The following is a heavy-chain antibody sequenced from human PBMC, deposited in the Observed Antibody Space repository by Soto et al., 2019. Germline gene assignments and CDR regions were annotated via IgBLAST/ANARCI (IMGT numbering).Heavy chain of an antibody. V-gene: IGHV4-34*01. Sequence: QVQLQQWGAGLLKPSETLSLTCAVYGGSFSGYYWSWIRQPPGKGLEWIGAINHSGSTNYNPSLKSRVTISVDTSKNQFSLKLSSVTAADTAVYYCARGDDSTSVYFDYWGQGTLVTVSS. J-gene: IGHJ4*02. CDR1: GGSFSGYY. CDR3: ARGDDSTSVYFDY. CDR2: INHSGST. D-gene: IGHD3-9*01.